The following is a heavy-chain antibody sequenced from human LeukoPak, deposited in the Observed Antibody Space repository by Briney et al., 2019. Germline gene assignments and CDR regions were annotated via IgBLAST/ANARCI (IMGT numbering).Heavy chain of an antibody. CDR3: ARTWDILTGFDAFDI. CDR2: IYYSGST. J-gene: IGHJ3*02. D-gene: IGHD3-9*01. Sequence: SETLSLTCTVSGDSISSYYWSWIRQPPGKGLEWIGYIYYSGSTNYNPSLKSRVTISVDTSKNQFSLKLSSVTAADTAVYYCARTWDILTGFDAFDIWGQGTVVTVSS. V-gene: IGHV4-59*01. CDR1: GDSISSYY.